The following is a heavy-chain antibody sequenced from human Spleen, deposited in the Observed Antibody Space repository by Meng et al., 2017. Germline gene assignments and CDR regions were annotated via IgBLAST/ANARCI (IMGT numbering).Heavy chain of an antibody. CDR3: ARGTPGRSYSDY. J-gene: IGHJ4*02. D-gene: IGHD3-10*01. CDR1: DYTFTGYG. V-gene: IGHV1-18*01. CDR2: LGAHDGDT. Sequence: QVQLVQSGGEVKKPGASVKVSCKASDYTFTGYGVSWVRQAPGQGLEWMAWLGAHDGDTSHAPKFQGRVTVSADRPTATAYMELRSLRSDDTAVYYCARGTPGRSYSDYWGQGTLVTVSS.